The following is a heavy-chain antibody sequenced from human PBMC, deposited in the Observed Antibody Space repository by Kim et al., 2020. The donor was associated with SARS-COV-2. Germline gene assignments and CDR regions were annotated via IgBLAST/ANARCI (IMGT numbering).Heavy chain of an antibody. CDR1: GFTFSSYA. D-gene: IGHD1-1*01. J-gene: IGHJ6*04. CDR2: ISSNGGST. Sequence: GGSLRLSCAASGFTFSSYAMHWVRQAPGKGLEYVSAISSNGGSTYYANSVKGRFTISRDNSKNTLYLQMGSLRAEDMAVYYCARDQLEPIFGHYYCYGMDVGGRGTTVRVS. V-gene: IGHV3-64*01. CDR3: ARDQLEPIFGHYYCYGMDV.